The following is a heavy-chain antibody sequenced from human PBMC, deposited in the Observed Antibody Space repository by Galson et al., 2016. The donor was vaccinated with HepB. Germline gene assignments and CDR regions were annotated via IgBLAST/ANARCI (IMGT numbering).Heavy chain of an antibody. CDR1: GFTFRDYA. J-gene: IGHJ4*02. Sequence: SLRLSCAASGFTFRDYAMNWVRRAPGKGLQWVSTISGSGDNTYYGDSVKGRFAVSRDNSKNTLSLQLSSLGAEDTAVYYCVRSNFADYWGQGVLVTVTS. CDR3: VRSNFADY. CDR2: ISGSGDNT. D-gene: IGHD4-11*01. V-gene: IGHV3-23*01.